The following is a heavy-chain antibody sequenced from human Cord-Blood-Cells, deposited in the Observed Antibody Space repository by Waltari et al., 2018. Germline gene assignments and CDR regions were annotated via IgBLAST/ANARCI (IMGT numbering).Heavy chain of an antibody. V-gene: IGHV4-61*01. CDR2: IYYSGST. CDR3: ARVGGTMVQGVDY. D-gene: IGHD3-10*01. J-gene: IGHJ4*02. CDR1: GASVSSGSYY. Sequence: QVQLQESGPGLVKPSETLSLTCTVPGASVSSGSYYWSWIRQPPGKGLEWIGYIYYSGSTNYNPSLKSRVTISVDTSKNQFSLKLSSVTAADTAVYYCARVGGTMVQGVDYWGQGTLVTVSS.